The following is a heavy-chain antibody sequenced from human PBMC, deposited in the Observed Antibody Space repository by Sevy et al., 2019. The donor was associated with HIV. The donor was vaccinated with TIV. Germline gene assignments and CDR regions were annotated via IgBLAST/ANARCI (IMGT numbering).Heavy chain of an antibody. CDR2: ISSSSSYT. Sequence: GGSLRLSCAASGFTFSDYYMSWIRQAPGKGLEWVSYISSSSSYTNYADSVKGRFTISRDHAKNSLYLQMNSLRAEDTAVYYCARGPRYYYGSGSYYRGKTTWFDPWGQGTLVTVSS. CDR3: ARGPRYYYGSGSYYRGKTTWFDP. CDR1: GFTFSDYY. J-gene: IGHJ5*02. D-gene: IGHD3-10*01. V-gene: IGHV3-11*06.